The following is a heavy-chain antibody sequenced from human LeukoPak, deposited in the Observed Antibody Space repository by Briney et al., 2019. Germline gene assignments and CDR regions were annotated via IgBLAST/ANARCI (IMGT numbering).Heavy chain of an antibody. J-gene: IGHJ4*02. Sequence: PSETLSLTCAVYGGSFSAFYWSWIRQPPGKGLEWIGEINHSGSTNYNPSLKSRVTVSVDTSKNQFSLNLSSVTAADTAVYYCARRRGSLDYWGQGTLVTVSS. CDR1: GGSFSAFY. CDR3: ARRRGSLDY. CDR2: INHSGST. V-gene: IGHV4-34*01.